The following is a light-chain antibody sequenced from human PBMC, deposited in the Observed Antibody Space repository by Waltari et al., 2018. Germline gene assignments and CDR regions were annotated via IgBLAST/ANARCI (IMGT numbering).Light chain of an antibody. J-gene: IGLJ3*02. Sequence: QSALTQPASLSGSPGQSITISCTGTSSDVINYNFLSWYQHHPGEAPKLSIYEGSKRPSGVSDRFSGSKSGYTASLTISGLQAEDEADYYCCSYGFSVVFGGGTKLTVL. V-gene: IGLV2-23*01. CDR1: SSDVINYNF. CDR2: EGS. CDR3: CSYGFSVV.